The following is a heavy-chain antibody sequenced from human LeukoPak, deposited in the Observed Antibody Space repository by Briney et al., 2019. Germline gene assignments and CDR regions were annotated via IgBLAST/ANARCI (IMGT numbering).Heavy chain of an antibody. V-gene: IGHV1-69*01. CDR3: ARDLDQYSGRYGGFGHDF. CDR1: GGTFSSYA. D-gene: IGHD1-26*01. Sequence: SVKVSCKASGGTFSSYAISWVRQAPGQGLEWMGGIIPIFGTANYAQKFQGRVTITADESTSTAYMELSSLRSEDTAVYYCARDLDQYSGRYGGFGHDFWGQGTLVTVSS. CDR2: IIPIFGTA. J-gene: IGHJ4*02.